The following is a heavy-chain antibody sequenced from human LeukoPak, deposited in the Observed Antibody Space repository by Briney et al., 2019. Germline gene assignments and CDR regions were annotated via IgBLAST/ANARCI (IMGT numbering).Heavy chain of an antibody. CDR2: IYSGGST. CDR1: GFTFSSYS. D-gene: IGHD6-13*01. V-gene: IGHV3-53*01. Sequence: PGGSLRLSCAASGFTFSSYSMNWVRQAPGKGLEWVSVIYSGGSTYYADSVKGRFTISRDNSKNTLYLQMNSLRAEDTAVYYCARVALSSSYYYYYYMDVWGKGTTVTISS. J-gene: IGHJ6*03. CDR3: ARVALSSSYYYYYYMDV.